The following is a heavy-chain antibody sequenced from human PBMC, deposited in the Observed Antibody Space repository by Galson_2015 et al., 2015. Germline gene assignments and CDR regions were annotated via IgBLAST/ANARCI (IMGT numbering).Heavy chain of an antibody. J-gene: IGHJ1*01. CDR2: INVNCCDT. Sequence: SVKVSCKASGYTFSDDYMHWVRQAPGQGLEWMGIINVNCCDTNYTQRFQGRVTMTRDTSTNTVYMELNSLTSEDTSVYYCTKAVYQDFQNWGQGTLVTVSS. D-gene: IGHD2-8*01. V-gene: IGHV1-46*01. CDR1: GYTFSDDY. CDR3: TKAVYQDFQN.